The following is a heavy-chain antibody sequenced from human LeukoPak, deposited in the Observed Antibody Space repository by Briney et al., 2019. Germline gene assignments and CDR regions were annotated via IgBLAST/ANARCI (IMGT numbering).Heavy chain of an antibody. J-gene: IGHJ5*02. CDR1: GGSFSGYY. CDR3: ARSTDYYGSGSYLGWFDP. V-gene: IGHV4-34*01. CDR2: INHSGGT. D-gene: IGHD3-10*01. Sequence: SETLSLTCAVYGGSFSGYYWSWIRQPPGKGLEWIGEINHSGGTNYNPSLKSRVTISVDTSKNQFSLKLSSVTAADTAVYYCARSTDYYGSGSYLGWFDPWGQGTLVTVSS.